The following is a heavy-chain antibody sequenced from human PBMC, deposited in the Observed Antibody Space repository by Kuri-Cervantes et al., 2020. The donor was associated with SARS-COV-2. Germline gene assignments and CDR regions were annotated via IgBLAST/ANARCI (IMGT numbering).Heavy chain of an antibody. CDR1: GGSINGGGYS. Sequence: LRLSCTVSGGSINGGGYSWSWFRQTAGKELEWIGRIYASGSTNYNPSLESRVTISVDTSENQFSLKLSSVTAADTAVYYCAITEYQLLFYNWFDPWGQGTLVTVSS. J-gene: IGHJ5*02. D-gene: IGHD2-2*01. CDR3: AITEYQLLFYNWFDP. CDR2: IYASGST. V-gene: IGHV4-61*02.